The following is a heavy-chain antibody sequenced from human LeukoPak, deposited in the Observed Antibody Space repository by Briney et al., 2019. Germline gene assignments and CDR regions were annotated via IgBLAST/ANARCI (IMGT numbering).Heavy chain of an antibody. J-gene: IGHJ4*02. CDR2: ITSDGNDK. Sequence: GGSLRLSCAASGFIFRSYIMHWVRQAPGKGLEWVAVITSDGNDKYYADAVKGRFTISRDDSKSTAYLKMNNLKTEDTAVYYCTILTPVGDWGQGTLVTVSS. CDR1: GFIFRSYI. D-gene: IGHD2-2*02. V-gene: IGHV3-30-3*01. CDR3: TILTPVGD.